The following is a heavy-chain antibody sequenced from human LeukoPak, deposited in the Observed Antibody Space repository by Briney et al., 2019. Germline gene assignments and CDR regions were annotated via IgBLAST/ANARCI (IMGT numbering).Heavy chain of an antibody. CDR3: VGAVTNDGPVAFDI. CDR2: IWYDGSNK. D-gene: IGHD1-1*01. Sequence: GGSLRLSCAASGFTFSSYGMHWVRQAPGKGLEWVAVIWYDGSNKYYADSVKGRFTISRDNSKNTLYLQMNSLRAEGTAVYYCVGAVTNDGPVAFDIWGQGTMVTVSS. V-gene: IGHV3-33*01. J-gene: IGHJ3*02. CDR1: GFTFSSYG.